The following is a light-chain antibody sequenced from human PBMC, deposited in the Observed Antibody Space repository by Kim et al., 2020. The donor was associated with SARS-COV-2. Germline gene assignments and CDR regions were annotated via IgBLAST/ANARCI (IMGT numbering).Light chain of an antibody. J-gene: IGLJ3*02. CDR3: QAWDSSTAWV. CDR1: KLGDKY. Sequence: VSPGQTASITCSGDKLGDKYACWYQQKPGPSPVLVIYQDSKRPSGIPVRFSGSNSGNTATLTISGTQAIDGADYYCQAWDSSTAWVFRGGSQLTVL. V-gene: IGLV3-1*01. CDR2: QDS.